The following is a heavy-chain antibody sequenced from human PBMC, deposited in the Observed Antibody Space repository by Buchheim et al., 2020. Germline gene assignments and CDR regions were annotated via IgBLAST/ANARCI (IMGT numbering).Heavy chain of an antibody. CDR2: IWYDGSNK. J-gene: IGHJ6*03. D-gene: IGHD4/OR15-4a*01. CDR1: GFTFSSYG. Sequence: QVQLVESGGGVVQPGRSLRLSCAASGFTFSSYGMHWVRQAPGKGLEWVAVIWYDGSNKYYADSVKGRFTISRDNSKNTLYLQMNSLRAEDTAVYYCAREPNYVFVDNYYYYMDVWGKGTT. CDR3: AREPNYVFVDNYYYYMDV. V-gene: IGHV3-33*01.